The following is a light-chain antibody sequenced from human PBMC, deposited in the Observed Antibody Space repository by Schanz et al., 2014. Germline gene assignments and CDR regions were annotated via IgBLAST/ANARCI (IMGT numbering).Light chain of an antibody. J-gene: IGKJ1*01. CDR3: QQYDNWPPGT. V-gene: IGKV3-15*01. CDR1: QSVSSN. Sequence: EIVLTQSPGTLSLSPGERATLSCRASQSVSSNYLAWYQQKPGLAPRLLIYGASTRATGIPARFSGSGSGTEFTLTISSLQSEDFAVYYCQQYDNWPPGTFGQGTKVEIK. CDR2: GAS.